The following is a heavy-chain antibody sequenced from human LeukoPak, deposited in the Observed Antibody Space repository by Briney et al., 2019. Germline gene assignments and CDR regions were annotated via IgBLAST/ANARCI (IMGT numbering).Heavy chain of an antibody. CDR1: GASISNHY. J-gene: IGHJ4*02. CDR3: ARGNTRADDY. CDR2: VHHNGDT. Sequence: PSETLSLTCTVSGASISNHYGSWIRQSPGKGLECIVYVHHNGDTNYNPSLKSRVATSIDTSRNQFSMTLYSVSAAATAVYSCARGNTRADDYWGQGPLVTVSS. V-gene: IGHV4-59*11. D-gene: IGHD1-26*01.